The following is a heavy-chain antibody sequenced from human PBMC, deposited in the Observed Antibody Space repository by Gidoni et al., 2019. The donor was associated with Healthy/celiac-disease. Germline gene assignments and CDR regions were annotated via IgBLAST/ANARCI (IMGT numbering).Heavy chain of an antibody. CDR3: AREYCSSTSCYLDYYYYGMDV. J-gene: IGHJ6*02. CDR1: GFTFSSYS. V-gene: IGHV3-48*01. CDR2: ISSSSSTI. D-gene: IGHD2-2*01. Sequence: EVQLVESGGGLVQPGGSLRLSCAASGFTFSSYSMNWVRQAPGKGLEWVSYISSSSSTIYYADYVKGRFTISRDNAKNSLYLQMNSLRAEDTAVYYCAREYCSSTSCYLDYYYYGMDVWGQGTTVTVSS.